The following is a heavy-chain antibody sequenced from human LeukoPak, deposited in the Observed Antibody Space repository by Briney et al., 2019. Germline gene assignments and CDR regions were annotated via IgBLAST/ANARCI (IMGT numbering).Heavy chain of an antibody. CDR3: ARHGSGSELFDY. J-gene: IGHJ4*02. D-gene: IGHD3-10*01. CDR2: IYSGGST. CDR1: GFTVSSNY. V-gene: IGHV3-66*04. Sequence: PGGSLRLSCAASGFTVSSNYMSWVRQAPGKGLEWVSVIYSGGSTYYADSVKGRFIISRDNSKNTLYLQMNSLRAEDTAVYYCARHGSGSELFDYWGQGTLVTVSS.